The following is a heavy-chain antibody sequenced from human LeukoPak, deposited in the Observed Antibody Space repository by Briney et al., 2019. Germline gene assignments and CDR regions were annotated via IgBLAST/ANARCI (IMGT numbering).Heavy chain of an antibody. CDR3: ARADYYDSSGLDRAFDI. CDR1: GGTFNNYA. V-gene: IGHV1-69*04. J-gene: IGHJ3*02. D-gene: IGHD3-22*01. Sequence: SVKVSCKASGGTFNNYAINWVRQAPGQGLEWMGRIIPIFGIVNYAQKFQGRVTIIADKSTSTTYMELSSLRSEDTAVYYCARADYYDSSGLDRAFDIWGQGTMVTVSS. CDR2: IIPIFGIV.